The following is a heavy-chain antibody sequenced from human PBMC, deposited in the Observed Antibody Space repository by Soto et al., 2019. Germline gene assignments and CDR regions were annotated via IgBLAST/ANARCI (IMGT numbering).Heavy chain of an antibody. CDR2: IYHSGST. Sequence: TSETLSLTCAVSGGSISSGGYSWSWIRRPPGKGLEWIGYIYHSGSTYYNPSHKSRVTISVDRSKNQFSLKLSSVTAADTAVYYCARGGIVVVPAAMGAFDIWGQGTMVTVSS. V-gene: IGHV4-30-2*01. J-gene: IGHJ3*02. D-gene: IGHD2-2*01. CDR3: ARGGIVVVPAAMGAFDI. CDR1: GGSISSGGYS.